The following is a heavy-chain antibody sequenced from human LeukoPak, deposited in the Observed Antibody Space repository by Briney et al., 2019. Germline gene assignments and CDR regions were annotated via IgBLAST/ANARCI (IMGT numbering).Heavy chain of an antibody. V-gene: IGHV5-51*03. CDR3: ARPLGCSGGSCYAARD. Sequence: GESLKISCKGSGYSFTSYWIGWVRQMPGKGLEWMGIIYPGDSDTRYSPSFQAQVTISADKSIRTAYPPWSSLKASDPALYYCARPLGCSGGSCYAARDWGQGTLVTVSS. J-gene: IGHJ4*02. CDR2: IYPGDSDT. CDR1: GYSFTSYW. D-gene: IGHD2-15*01.